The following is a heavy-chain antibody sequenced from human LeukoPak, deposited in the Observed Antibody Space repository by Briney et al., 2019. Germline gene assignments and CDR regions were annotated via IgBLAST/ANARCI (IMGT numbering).Heavy chain of an antibody. D-gene: IGHD5-24*01. J-gene: IGHJ4*02. CDR3: AKVWEMATILGY. CDR2: ISGSGGST. V-gene: IGHV3-23*01. Sequence: GGSLRLSCAASGFTFSSYGMSWVRQAPGKGLEWVSAISGSGGSTYYADSVKGRFTISRDNSKNTLYLQMNSLRAEDTAVYYCAKVWEMATILGYWGQGTLVTVSS. CDR1: GFTFSSYG.